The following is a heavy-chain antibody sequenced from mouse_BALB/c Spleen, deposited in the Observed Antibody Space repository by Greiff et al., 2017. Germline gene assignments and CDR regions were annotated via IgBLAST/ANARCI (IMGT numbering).Heavy chain of an antibody. CDR3: SRGDYGSSYVSWLAY. D-gene: IGHD1-1*01. Sequence: VQLQESGGGLVQPGGSRKLSCAASGFTFSDYGMAWVRQAPGQGPEWVAYISNLAYSIYYADTVTGRFTISRENAKNTLYLEMSSLRSEDTAMCDCSRGDYGSSYVSWLAYWGQGTLVTVSA. CDR2: ISNLAYSI. CDR1: GFTFSDYG. J-gene: IGHJ3*01. V-gene: IGHV5-15*02.